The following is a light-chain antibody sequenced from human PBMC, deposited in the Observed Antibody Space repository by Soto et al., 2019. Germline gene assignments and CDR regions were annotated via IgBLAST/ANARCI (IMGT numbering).Light chain of an antibody. CDR3: QQYNSFPLT. Sequence: EILMTQSPATLSVSPGERATLSCRASQSVSRPLAWYRQKPGQAPRLPIHGASRRDTSVPARFSGSGSGTEFTLTISNLQSGDFAVYYCQQYNSFPLTFGGGTKV. CDR1: QSVSRP. CDR2: GAS. J-gene: IGKJ4*01. V-gene: IGKV3-15*01.